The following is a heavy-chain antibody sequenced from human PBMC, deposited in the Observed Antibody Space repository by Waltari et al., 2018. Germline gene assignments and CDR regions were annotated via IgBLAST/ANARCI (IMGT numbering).Heavy chain of an antibody. V-gene: IGHV1-3*01. CDR3: AREGALDAFDI. CDR1: GYTFTSYA. Sequence: QVQLVQSGAEVKKPGASVKVSCKASGYTFTSYAMHWVRQAPGKRLEWMGWINAGNGNTKDSQKFQGRVTITRDTSASTAYMELSSLRSEDTAVYYCAREGALDAFDIWGQGTMVTVSS. J-gene: IGHJ3*02. CDR2: INAGNGNT. D-gene: IGHD1-26*01.